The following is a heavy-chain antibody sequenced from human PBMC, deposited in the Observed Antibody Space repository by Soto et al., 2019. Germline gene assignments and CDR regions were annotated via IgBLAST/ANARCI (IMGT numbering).Heavy chain of an antibody. V-gene: IGHV3-30*18. CDR1: GFTFDSHG. CDR3: AKDLLPNTVTTCGS. D-gene: IGHD4-17*01. J-gene: IGHJ5*02. CDR2: ISSDGNNK. Sequence: QVQLVESGGGVVQPGRSLRLSCAASGFTFDSHGMHWVRQAPGKGLEWVAVISSDGNNKDYADSVKGRFTISRDNFNNILYLQMSSLRAEDTAVYYCAKDLLPNTVTTCGSWGQGTLVTVSS.